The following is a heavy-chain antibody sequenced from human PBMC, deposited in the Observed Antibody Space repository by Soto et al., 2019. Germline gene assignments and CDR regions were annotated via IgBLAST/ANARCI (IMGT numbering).Heavy chain of an antibody. CDR1: GFTFSSYA. D-gene: IGHD3-3*01. J-gene: IGHJ4*02. CDR3: AKPRDFWSGYNDY. V-gene: IGHV3-23*01. CDR2: ISGSGGST. Sequence: PGGSLRLSCASSGFTFSSYAMSRVRQAPGKGLEWVSAISGSGGSTYYADSVKGRFTISRDNSKNTLYLQMNSLRAEDTAVYYCAKPRDFWSGYNDYWGQGTLVTVS.